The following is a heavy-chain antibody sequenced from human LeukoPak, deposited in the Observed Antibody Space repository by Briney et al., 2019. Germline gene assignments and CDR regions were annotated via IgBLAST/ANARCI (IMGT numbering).Heavy chain of an antibody. CDR2: IRYTGSNK. J-gene: IGHJ4*02. CDR3: AKGLWYYYDSSGYVDY. D-gene: IGHD3-22*01. V-gene: IGHV3-30*02. CDR1: GFTFSIYG. Sequence: GGSLRLSCAASGFTFSIYGMHWVRQAPGKGLEWVAFIRYTGSNKYYADSVKGRFTISRDSAKNSLYLQMNSLRAEDTAVYYCAKGLWYYYDSSGYVDYWGQGTLVTVSS.